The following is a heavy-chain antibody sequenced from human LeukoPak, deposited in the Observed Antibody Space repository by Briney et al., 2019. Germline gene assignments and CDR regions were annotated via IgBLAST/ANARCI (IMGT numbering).Heavy chain of an antibody. CDR1: GFTFSTYG. J-gene: IGHJ3*02. Sequence: GGSLRLSCAASGFTFSTYGMHWVRQAPGKGLEWVAVIWYDGSNKYYADSVKGRFTISRDNSKNTLYLQMNSLRAEDTAVYYCARGREYCSSTSCRDAFDIWGLGTMVTVSS. CDR3: ARGREYCSSTSCRDAFDI. D-gene: IGHD2-2*01. CDR2: IWYDGSNK. V-gene: IGHV3-33*01.